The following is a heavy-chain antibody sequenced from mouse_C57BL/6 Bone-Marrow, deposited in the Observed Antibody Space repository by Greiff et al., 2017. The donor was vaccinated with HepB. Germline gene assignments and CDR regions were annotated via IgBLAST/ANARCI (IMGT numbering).Heavy chain of an antibody. CDR3: AGRGGNDCIDY. V-gene: IGHV1-19*01. Sequence: VQLQQSGPVLVKPGASVKMSCKASGYTFTDYYMNWVKQSPGKSLEWIGVINPYNGGTTYNQKFKGKATLTVDKSTSTAYMELHSLTSEDSAVYYCAGRGGNDCIDYWGQGTTLTVSS. J-gene: IGHJ2*01. CDR1: GYTFTDYY. CDR2: INPYNGGT.